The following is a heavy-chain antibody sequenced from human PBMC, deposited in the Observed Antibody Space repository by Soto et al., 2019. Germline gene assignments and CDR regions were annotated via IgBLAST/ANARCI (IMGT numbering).Heavy chain of an antibody. J-gene: IGHJ4*02. CDR1: GGSISSSSYY. CDR3: ASMSYYYESPFFDY. D-gene: IGHD3-22*01. V-gene: IGHV4-39*01. CDR2: IYYSGGT. Sequence: QLQLQESGPGLVKPSETLSLTCTVSGGSISSSSYYWGWIRQPPGKGLEWIGSIYYSGGTYYNPSLKSRVTISVDTSKNQFSLKLSSVTAADTAVYYCASMSYYYESPFFDYWGQGTLVTVSS.